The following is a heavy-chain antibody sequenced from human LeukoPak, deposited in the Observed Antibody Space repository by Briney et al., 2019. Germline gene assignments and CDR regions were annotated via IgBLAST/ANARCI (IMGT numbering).Heavy chain of an antibody. V-gene: IGHV3-23*01. D-gene: IGHD2-15*01. Sequence: GGSLRLSCAASGFTFSSYAMSWVRQAPGKGLEWVSAISGSGGSTYYADSVKGRFTISRDNSKNTLYLQMNSLRAEDTAVYYCAKDPRRGWPKSYYYYGMDVWGQGTTVTVSS. J-gene: IGHJ6*02. CDR3: AKDPRRGWPKSYYYYGMDV. CDR1: GFTFSSYA. CDR2: ISGSGGST.